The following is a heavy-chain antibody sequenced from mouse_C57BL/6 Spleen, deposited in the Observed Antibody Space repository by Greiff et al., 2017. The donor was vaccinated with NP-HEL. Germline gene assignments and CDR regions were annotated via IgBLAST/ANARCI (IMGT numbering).Heavy chain of an antibody. V-gene: IGHV1-55*01. J-gene: IGHJ3*01. CDR3: ARKGYGSSLFAY. Sequence: QVQLQQPGAELVKPGASVKMSCKASGYTFTGYWITWVKQRPGQGLEWIGDIYPGSGSTNYNEKFKSKATLTVDTSSSTAYMQLRSLTSEDSAVYYCARKGYGSSLFAYWGQGTLVTVSA. CDR1: GYTFTGYW. CDR2: IYPGSGST. D-gene: IGHD1-1*01.